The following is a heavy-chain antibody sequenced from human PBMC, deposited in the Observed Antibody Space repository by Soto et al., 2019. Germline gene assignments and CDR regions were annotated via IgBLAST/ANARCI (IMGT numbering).Heavy chain of an antibody. CDR3: AGAPDSSGYYYYFAY. D-gene: IGHD3-22*01. CDR1: GGSISSYY. CDR2: VYYTGST. J-gene: IGHJ4*02. V-gene: IGHV4-59*01. Sequence: SETLSLTCTVSGGSISSYYWSWIRQPTGKGLEWIGYVYYTGSTDYNPSLKSRVAMSVDTSKNQFSLKLSSVTAADTAVYYCAGAPDSSGYYYYFAYWGQGTLVTVSS.